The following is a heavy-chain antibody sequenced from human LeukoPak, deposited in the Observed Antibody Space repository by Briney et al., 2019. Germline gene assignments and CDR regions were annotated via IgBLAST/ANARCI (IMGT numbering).Heavy chain of an antibody. CDR1: GSCFGSYW. J-gene: IGHJ4*02. CDR3: ARHLPYGGATGPCDY. V-gene: IGHV5-51*01. Sequence: GESLKISGEGGGSCFGSYWSCIGRQMPGKGLEWMGIIYPGDSDTRYSPSFQGQVTISADKSINNAYLQWSSLNASDTAMYYCARHLPYGGATGPCDYWGQGTLVTVSS. D-gene: IGHD3-9*01. CDR2: IYPGDSDT.